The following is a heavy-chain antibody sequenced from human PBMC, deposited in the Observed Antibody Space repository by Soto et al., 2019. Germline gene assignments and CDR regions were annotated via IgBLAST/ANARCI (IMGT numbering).Heavy chain of an antibody. V-gene: IGHV4-30-4*01. J-gene: IGHJ5*01. CDR3: ARVTFTPNWFDS. CDR2: VYYRGSI. D-gene: IGHD3-16*01. Sequence: SETLSLTCTVSGGSVSSGSYYWSWIRQAPGKGLELIGYVYYRGSIYYTPSFESRVSISIDTSKNQFSLRLTSVTAADSAVYFCARVTFTPNWFDSWGQGILVTVSS. CDR1: GGSVSSGSYY.